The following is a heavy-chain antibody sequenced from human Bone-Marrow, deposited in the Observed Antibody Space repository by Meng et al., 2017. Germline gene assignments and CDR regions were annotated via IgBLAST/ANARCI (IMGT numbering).Heavy chain of an antibody. D-gene: IGHD3-22*01. CDR1: GGSFSGYY. CDR3: AREDRYYYDSRVDY. V-gene: IGHV4-34*01. Sequence: QGQLQQGGAGLVKPSEALSLTCAVYGGSFSGYYWSWIRQPPGKGLEWIGEINHSGSTNYNPSLKSRVTISVDTSKNQFSLKLSSVTAADTAVYYCAREDRYYYDSRVDYWGQGTLVTVSS. J-gene: IGHJ4*02. CDR2: INHSGST.